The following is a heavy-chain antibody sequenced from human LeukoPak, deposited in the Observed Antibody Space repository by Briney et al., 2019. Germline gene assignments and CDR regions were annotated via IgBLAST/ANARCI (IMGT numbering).Heavy chain of an antibody. Sequence: ASVKVSCKPSGYSFTDYYMHWVRQAPGQGFEWMGWINPIDGDTNYAQKFQGRMTMTRDTSISTAHMEVSRLRSDDTAVYYCARANFLYCSSSTCLFYYWGQGTLVTVSS. D-gene: IGHD2-2*01. CDR3: ARANFLYCSSSTCLFYY. V-gene: IGHV1-2*02. CDR1: GYSFTDYY. J-gene: IGHJ4*02. CDR2: INPIDGDT.